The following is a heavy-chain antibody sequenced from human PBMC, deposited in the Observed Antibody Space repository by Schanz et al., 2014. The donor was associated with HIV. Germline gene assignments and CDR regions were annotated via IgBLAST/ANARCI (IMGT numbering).Heavy chain of an antibody. CDR2: INPNSGGT. Sequence: QVHLVQSGAEVKKPGASVKVSCKASGYTFSGHYLHWVRQAPGQGLEWMGWINPNSGGTNYAQKFQGRVTMTRDTSISTAYMELRRLRSDDTAVYYCARDQNVISMVRGVMGGVDYWGQGTLVTVSS. J-gene: IGHJ4*02. V-gene: IGHV1-2*02. CDR1: GYTFSGHY. CDR3: ARDQNVISMVRGVMGGVDY. D-gene: IGHD3-10*01.